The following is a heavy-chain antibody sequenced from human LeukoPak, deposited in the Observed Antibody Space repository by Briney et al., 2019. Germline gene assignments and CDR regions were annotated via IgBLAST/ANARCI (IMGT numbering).Heavy chain of an antibody. CDR3: ARENVGATIFDY. Sequence: PGGSLRLSCAASGFTFSTYSMNWVRQAPGKGLEWVSSISSSSSYTYYADSVKGRYTISRDNAKNSLYLQMNSLRAEDTAVYYCARENVGATIFDYWGQGTLVTVSS. CDR2: ISSSSSYT. V-gene: IGHV3-21*01. D-gene: IGHD1-26*01. CDR1: GFTFSTYS. J-gene: IGHJ4*02.